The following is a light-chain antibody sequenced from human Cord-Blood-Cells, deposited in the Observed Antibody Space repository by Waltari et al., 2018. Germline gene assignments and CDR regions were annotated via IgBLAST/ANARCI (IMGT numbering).Light chain of an antibody. Sequence: QSVLTQPPSASGTPGQRATISCSGSSSNIGSNTVNWYQQLPGTAPKLHIYSNNQRPSGVPDRFSGSKSGTSASLAISGLQSEDEADYYCAAWDDSLNGPVFGGGTKLTVL. J-gene: IGLJ3*02. CDR1: SSNIGSNT. V-gene: IGLV1-44*01. CDR2: SNN. CDR3: AAWDDSLNGPV.